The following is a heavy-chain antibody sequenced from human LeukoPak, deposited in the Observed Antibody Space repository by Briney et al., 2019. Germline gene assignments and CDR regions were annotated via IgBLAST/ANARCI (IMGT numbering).Heavy chain of an antibody. CDR1: GFTFDDYA. J-gene: IGHJ4*02. V-gene: IGHV3-74*03. CDR3: ARMGYHDSGSSLGY. CDR2: INSDGSNT. Sequence: PGRSLRLSCAASGFTFDDYAMHWVRQAPGKGLVWVSRINSDGSNTTYADSVKGRFTISRDNAKNTLYLQMNSLRAEDTAVYYCARMGYHDSGSSLGYWGQGTLVTVSS. D-gene: IGHD3-10*01.